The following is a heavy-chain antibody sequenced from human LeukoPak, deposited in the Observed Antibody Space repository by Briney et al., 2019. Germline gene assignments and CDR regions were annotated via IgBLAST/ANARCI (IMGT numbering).Heavy chain of an antibody. Sequence: PGGSLRLSCAASGFTFSSYGMHWVRQAPDKGLEWVAFIRYDGSNKYYADSVKGRFTISRDNSKNTLYLQMNSLRAEDTAVYYCAKIQWLARKYDAFDIWGQGTMVTVSS. CDR3: AKIQWLARKYDAFDI. J-gene: IGHJ3*02. D-gene: IGHD6-19*01. V-gene: IGHV3-30*02. CDR1: GFTFSSYG. CDR2: IRYDGSNK.